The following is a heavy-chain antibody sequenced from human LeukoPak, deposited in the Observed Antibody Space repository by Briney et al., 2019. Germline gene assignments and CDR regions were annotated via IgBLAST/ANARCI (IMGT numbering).Heavy chain of an antibody. CDR1: GFTFSSYE. D-gene: IGHD3-22*01. J-gene: IGHJ4*02. CDR3: ATPRPKYYYDSSGLY. V-gene: IGHV3-48*03. CDR2: ISSSGSTI. Sequence: GGSLRLSCAASGFTFSSYEMNWVRQAPGKGLEWVSYISSSGSTIYYADSVKGRFTISRDNAKSSLYLQMNSLRAEDTAVYYCATPRPKYYYDSSGLYWGQGTLVTVSS.